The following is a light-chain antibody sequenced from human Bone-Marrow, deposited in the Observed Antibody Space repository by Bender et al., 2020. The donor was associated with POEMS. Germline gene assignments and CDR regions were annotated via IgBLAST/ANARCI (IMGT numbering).Light chain of an antibody. J-gene: IGLJ3*02. CDR1: ALPKQY. CDR3: QAWDSSTFG. V-gene: IGLV3-25*02. CDR2: KDT. Sequence: SYEVTQPPSVSVSPGQTARITCSGDALPKQYAFWYQQKPGQAPVLVIYKDTERPSGIPERFSGSNSGNTATLTISGTQAMDEADYYCQAWDSSTFGFGGGTKLTVL.